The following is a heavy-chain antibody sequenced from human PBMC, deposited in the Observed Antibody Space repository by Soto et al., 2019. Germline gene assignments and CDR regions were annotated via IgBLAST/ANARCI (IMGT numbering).Heavy chain of an antibody. Sequence: PGGSLRLSCAASGFTFSNYAMTWVRQAPGKGLEWVSGVTRGGSAYYADSVKGRFTISRDNSKNTLYLQMNSLRAEDTAVYYCAKGPWQPPHCFDPWGLGTLVTVSS. J-gene: IGHJ5*02. CDR2: VTRGGSA. D-gene: IGHD6-13*01. V-gene: IGHV3-23*01. CDR1: GFTFSNYA. CDR3: AKGPWQPPHCFDP.